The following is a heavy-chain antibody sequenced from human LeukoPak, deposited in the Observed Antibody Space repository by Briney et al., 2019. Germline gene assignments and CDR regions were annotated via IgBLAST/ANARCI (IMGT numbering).Heavy chain of an antibody. CDR2: IYYSGHT. Sequence: TSETLSLTCTVSGGSVSSYYWSWIRQPPGKGLEWLGYIYYSGHTYANPSLQSRVTLSVDTSTNQISLQLTSVTAADTAVYYCARGYDSSGYYCFDYWGQGILVTVSS. CDR1: GGSVSSYY. J-gene: IGHJ4*02. D-gene: IGHD3-22*01. CDR3: ARGYDSSGYYCFDY. V-gene: IGHV4-59*02.